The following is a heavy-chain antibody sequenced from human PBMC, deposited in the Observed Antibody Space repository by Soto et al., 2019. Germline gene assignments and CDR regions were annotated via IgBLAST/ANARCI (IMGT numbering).Heavy chain of an antibody. CDR3: ARRSLLWFGELYDY. V-gene: IGHV4-39*01. Sequence: QLQLQESGPGLVKPSETLSLTCTVSGGSISSSSYYWGWIRQPPGKGLEWIGSVDYSGSTYHNLSLKTRVTISVDTSKNQFSLKLRSVTAVDTAVYYCARRSLLWFGELYDYWGQGTLVTVSS. J-gene: IGHJ4*02. CDR1: GGSISSSSYY. D-gene: IGHD3-10*01. CDR2: VDYSGST.